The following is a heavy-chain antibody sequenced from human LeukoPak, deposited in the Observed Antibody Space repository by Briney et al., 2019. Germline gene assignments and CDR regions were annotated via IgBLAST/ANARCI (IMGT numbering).Heavy chain of an antibody. CDR1: GGTFSSYA. Sequence: SVKVSCKASGGTFSSYAISWVRQAPGQGLEWMGRIIPILGIANYAQKFQGRVTITADKSTSTAYMELSSLRSEDTAVYYCEQSNEWEPNPPYWGQGTLVTVSS. J-gene: IGHJ4*02. CDR2: IIPILGIA. V-gene: IGHV1-69*04. CDR3: EQSNEWEPNPPY. D-gene: IGHD1-26*01.